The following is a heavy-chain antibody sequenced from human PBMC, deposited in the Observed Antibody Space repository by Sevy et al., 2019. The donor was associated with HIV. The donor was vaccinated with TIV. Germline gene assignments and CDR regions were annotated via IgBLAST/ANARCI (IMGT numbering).Heavy chain of an antibody. V-gene: IGHV3-30*04. Sequence: GGSLRLSCSASGFRLNTYAMHWVRQAPGKGLEWVSVISSTGNFESYAASVKGRFTISKDNSKNTVSLQMNSRRPEDTAMYYCARDAGYTTKFHPLHWGQGTLVTVSS. CDR2: ISSTGNFE. CDR3: ARDAGYTTKFHPLH. CDR1: GFRLNTYA. J-gene: IGHJ4*02. D-gene: IGHD5-12*01.